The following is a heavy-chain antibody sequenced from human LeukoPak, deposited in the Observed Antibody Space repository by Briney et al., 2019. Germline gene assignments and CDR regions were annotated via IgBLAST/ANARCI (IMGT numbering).Heavy chain of an antibody. V-gene: IGHV4-4*07. CDR2: ISTSGST. D-gene: IGHD7-27*01. CDR1: GGSISTYY. CDR3: ARGSGPSRNYYYYYYMDV. Sequence: KSSETLSLTCTVSGGSISTYYWSWIRQPAGKGLEWIGRISTSGSTNYNPSLKSRVTMSVDTSKNQFSLKVSSVTATDTAVYYCARGSGPSRNYYYYYYMDVWGKGTTVTISS. J-gene: IGHJ6*03.